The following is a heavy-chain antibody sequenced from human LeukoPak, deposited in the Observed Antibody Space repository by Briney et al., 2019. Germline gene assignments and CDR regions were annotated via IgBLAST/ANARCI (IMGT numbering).Heavy chain of an antibody. CDR2: INHSGST. V-gene: IGHV4-34*01. CDR1: GGSFSGYY. D-gene: IGHD3-10*01. J-gene: IGHJ3*02. Sequence: PSETLSLTCAVYGGSFSGYYWSWVRQPPGKGLEWIGEINHSGSTYYNPSLKSRVTISVDKSKNQFSLKLSSVTAADTAVYYCARDRMRPGAFDIWGQGTMVTVSS. CDR3: ARDRMRPGAFDI.